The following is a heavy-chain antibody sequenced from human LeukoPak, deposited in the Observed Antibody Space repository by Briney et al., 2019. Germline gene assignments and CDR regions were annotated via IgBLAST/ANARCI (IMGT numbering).Heavy chain of an antibody. CDR2: IYYSGST. CDR1: GYSISSSYY. CDR3: ARHEVRGARSFDY. J-gene: IGHJ4*02. V-gene: IGHV4-38-2*01. Sequence: PSETLSLTCAVSGYSISSSYYWGWIRQPPGKGLEWIGSIYYSGSTYYNPSLKSRVTISVDTSKNQFSLKLSSVTAADTAVYYCARHEVRGARSFDYWGQGTLVTVSS. D-gene: IGHD3-10*01.